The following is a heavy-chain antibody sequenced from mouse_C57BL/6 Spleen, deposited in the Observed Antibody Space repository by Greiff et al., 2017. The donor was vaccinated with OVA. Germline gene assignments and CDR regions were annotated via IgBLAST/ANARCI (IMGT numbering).Heavy chain of an antibody. J-gene: IGHJ2*01. V-gene: IGHV1-15*01. CDR2: IDPETGGS. D-gene: IGHD3-3*01. Sequence: QVQLQQSGAELVRPGASVTLSCKASGYTFTDYEMHWVKQTPVHGLEWIGAIDPETGGSAYNQKFKGKAILTADKSSSTAYMELRSLTSEDSAVYYCTRGTGDYWGQGTTLTVSS. CDR1: GYTFTDYE. CDR3: TRGTGDY.